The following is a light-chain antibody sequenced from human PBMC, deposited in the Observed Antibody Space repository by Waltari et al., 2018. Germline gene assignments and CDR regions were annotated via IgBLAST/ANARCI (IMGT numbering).Light chain of an antibody. CDR3: CSYAGSNMV. J-gene: IGLJ2*01. V-gene: IGLV2-11*01. CDR2: DVT. CDR1: SSDVGGYNY. Sequence: QSALTQPRSVSGSPGQSVTISCTGSSSDVGGYNYVPWYQQYPGKAPKLMIYDVTKRPSGVPDRFSGSKSGNTAYLTISGLQAEDEADYSCCSYAGSNMVFGGGTELTVL.